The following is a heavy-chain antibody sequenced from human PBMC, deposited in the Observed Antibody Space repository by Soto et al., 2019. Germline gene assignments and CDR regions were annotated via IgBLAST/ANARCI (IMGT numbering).Heavy chain of an antibody. CDR2: ISGSGGST. D-gene: IGHD6-19*01. CDR3: AKAVIPYSSGWSRYFEY. CDR1: GFTFSSYA. V-gene: IGHV3-23*01. Sequence: GGSLRLSCAASGFTFSSYAMSWVRQAPGKGLEWVSAISGSGGSTYYADSVKGRFTISRDNSKNTLYLQMNSLRAEDTAVYYCAKAVIPYSSGWSRYFEYWGQGILVTVSS. J-gene: IGHJ4*02.